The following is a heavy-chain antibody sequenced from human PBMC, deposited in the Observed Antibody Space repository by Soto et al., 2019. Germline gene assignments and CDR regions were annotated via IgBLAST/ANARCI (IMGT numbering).Heavy chain of an antibody. Sequence: PCASPRLACAASGCSFMSSGMNWARHAPGRGLEWVSSSSSSSSFRSYADSVKGRFTITRDNAKNSLYLEMDSLRAEDMAVYYCARVYCYGMGVWGQRTTGTVSS. V-gene: IGHV3-21*01. CDR1: GCSFMSSG. CDR3: ARVYCYGMGV. CDR2: SSSSSSFR. J-gene: IGHJ6*02.